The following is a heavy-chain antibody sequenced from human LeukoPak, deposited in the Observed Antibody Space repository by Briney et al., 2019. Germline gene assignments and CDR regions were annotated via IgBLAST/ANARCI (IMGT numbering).Heavy chain of an antibody. V-gene: IGHV4-4*07. CDR3: ARDQYYYDTSGLLFDY. CDR2: IYPSGST. D-gene: IGHD3-22*01. CDR1: GVSISSYY. Sequence: SETLSLTCNVSGVSISSYYWSWIRQPAGKGPEWIGRIYPSGSTIYNPSLKSRVTMSIDKSKSHFSLKLSSVTAADTAVYYCARDQYYYDTSGLLFDYWGQGILVTVSS. J-gene: IGHJ4*02.